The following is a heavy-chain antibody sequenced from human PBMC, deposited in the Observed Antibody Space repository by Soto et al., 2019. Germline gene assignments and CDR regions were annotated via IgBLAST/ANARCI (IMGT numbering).Heavy chain of an antibody. D-gene: IGHD6-13*01. CDR3: ARGETQQQRDY. V-gene: IGHV4-4*02. CDR1: GDSISSDKW. CDR2: IYRSGST. J-gene: IGHJ4*02. Sequence: QVQLQESGPGLVKPSGTLSLTCAVSGDSISSDKWWSWIRQPPGKGLQWIGEIYRSGSTKYNPSLKSRVIISVDKSKNQFSLKLSSVTDADTAVYYCARGETQQQRDYWGQGTLVTVSS.